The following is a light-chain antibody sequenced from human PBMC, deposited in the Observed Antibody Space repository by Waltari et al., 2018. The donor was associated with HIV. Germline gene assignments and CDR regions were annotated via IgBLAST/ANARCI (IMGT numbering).Light chain of an antibody. J-gene: IGLJ2*01. Sequence: QSALTQPASVSGSPGQSITLSCPGRSRDVGSYKLVPWYQQHPGKAPRLIIYEVSKRPSGVSNRYSASKSGKTASLTVSGLRAEDEADYYCSSYAGSSTFVIFGGGTKLTVL. CDR2: EVS. V-gene: IGLV2-23*02. CDR1: SRDVGSYKL. CDR3: SSYAGSSTFVI.